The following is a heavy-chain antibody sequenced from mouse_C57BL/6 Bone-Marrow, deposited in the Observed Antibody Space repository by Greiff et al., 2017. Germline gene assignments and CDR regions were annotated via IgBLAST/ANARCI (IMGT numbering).Heavy chain of an antibody. CDR2: IYPSSGGT. CDR3: VKDGYYFRF. D-gene: IGHD2-3*01. CDR1: GYTFTSYW. J-gene: IGHJ2*01. V-gene: IGHV1-62-3*01. Sequence: VQLQQPGAELVKPGASVKMSCKASGYTFTSYWMHWVKQRPGRGLEWIGSIYPSSGGTKYNQKFKSKAKLTAVTAASTAYMQLSRLTNEDSAVYYCVKDGYYFRFWGQGTTLTVSS.